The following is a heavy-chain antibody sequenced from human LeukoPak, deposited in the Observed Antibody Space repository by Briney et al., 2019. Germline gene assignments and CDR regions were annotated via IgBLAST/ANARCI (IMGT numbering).Heavy chain of an antibody. CDR2: VYPGDFEH. D-gene: IGHD4-17*01. V-gene: IGHV5-51*01. Sequence: GSALLISCECSGFIITNYWIGLRRPLARKGVELMGIVYPGDFEHRYIPSFQGQVTISADKSISTAYLKWSSLKVSDRAMYYCASPSAVNTIAVVIWGEGTIVTVSS. CDR3: ASPSAVNTIAVVI. CDR1: GFIITNYW. J-gene: IGHJ3*02.